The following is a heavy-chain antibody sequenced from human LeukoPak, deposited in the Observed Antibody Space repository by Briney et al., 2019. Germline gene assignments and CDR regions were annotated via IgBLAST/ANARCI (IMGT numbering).Heavy chain of an antibody. D-gene: IGHD2-21*02. CDR1: GYTFTSYG. CDR2: ISAYNGNT. J-gene: IGHJ6*02. V-gene: IGHV1-18*01. Sequence: GASVKGSCKASGYTFTSYGISWVRQAPGQGLEWMGWISAYNGNTNYAQKLQGRVTMTTDTSTSTAYMELRSLRSDDTAVYYCARDGAYCGGDCYPNYYYYYGMDVWGQGTTVTVSS. CDR3: ARDGAYCGGDCYPNYYYYYGMDV.